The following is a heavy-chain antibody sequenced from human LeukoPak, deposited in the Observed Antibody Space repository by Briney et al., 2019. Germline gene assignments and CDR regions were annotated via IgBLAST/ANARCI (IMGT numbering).Heavy chain of an antibody. Sequence: GGSLRLSCAASRFTFSSYAMSWVRQAPGKGLEWVSAISGSDDNTYYADSVRGRFTISRDNSKNTLYLQMNSLSAEDTAIYYCAKADSGWNYFDYWGQGTLVTVSS. J-gene: IGHJ4*02. D-gene: IGHD5-12*01. V-gene: IGHV3-23*01. CDR3: AKADSGWNYFDY. CDR2: ISGSDDNT. CDR1: RFTFSSYA.